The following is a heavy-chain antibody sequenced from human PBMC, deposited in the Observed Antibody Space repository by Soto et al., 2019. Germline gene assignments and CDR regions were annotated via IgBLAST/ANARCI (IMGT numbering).Heavy chain of an antibody. CDR1: GFTFKNYA. J-gene: IGHJ4*02. CDR3: ARGLGYYFDY. V-gene: IGHV3-64*01. CDR2: ISSNGGST. D-gene: IGHD6-19*01. Sequence: GGSLRLSCAASGFTFKNYAMHWVRQAPGKGLEYVSAISSNGGSTYYANSVKGRFTISRDNSKNTLYLQMGSLRAEDMAVYYCARGLGYYFDYWGQGTLVTVS.